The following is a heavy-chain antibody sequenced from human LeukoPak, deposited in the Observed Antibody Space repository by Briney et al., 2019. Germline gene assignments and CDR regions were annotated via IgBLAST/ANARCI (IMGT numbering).Heavy chain of an antibody. J-gene: IGHJ4*02. V-gene: IGHV4-39*07. CDR3: ARGIPVAIDY. Sequence: SETLSLTCTVSGGSISSSSYYWGWIRQPPGKGLEWIGSIYYSGSTYYNPSLKSRVTISVDTSKNQFSLKLTSVTAADTAVYYCARGIPVAIDYWGQGTLVTVSS. D-gene: IGHD6-19*01. CDR2: IYYSGST. CDR1: GGSISSSSYY.